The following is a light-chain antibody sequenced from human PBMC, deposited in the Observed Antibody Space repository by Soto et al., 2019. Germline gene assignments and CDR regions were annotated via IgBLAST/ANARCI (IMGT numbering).Light chain of an antibody. Sequence: QSALTQPASVSGSPGQSITISCIGTSSDVGGYDYVSWYQQYPGKAPKLIIYEVTNRPSGVSNRFSGSESGNTASLTISGLQTEDEGDYYCSSYTSSTTILFGGGTKVTVL. CDR2: EVT. CDR3: SSYTSSTTIL. J-gene: IGLJ2*01. V-gene: IGLV2-14*01. CDR1: SSDVGGYDY.